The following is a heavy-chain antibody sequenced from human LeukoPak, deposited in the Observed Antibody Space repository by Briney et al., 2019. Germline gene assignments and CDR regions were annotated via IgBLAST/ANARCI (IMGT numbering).Heavy chain of an antibody. D-gene: IGHD3-16*01. CDR2: INGGGSGT. CDR3: ARGKDGVWAFDI. J-gene: IGHJ3*02. CDR1: GFTFSSYW. Sequence: GGSLRLSCGASGFTFSSYWMHWVRQAPGMGLVWVSRINGGGSGTTYADSVKGRVTISRDNAKNTLYLQMNSLRAEDAAVYYCARGKDGVWAFDIWGQGTTVTVSS. V-gene: IGHV3-74*01.